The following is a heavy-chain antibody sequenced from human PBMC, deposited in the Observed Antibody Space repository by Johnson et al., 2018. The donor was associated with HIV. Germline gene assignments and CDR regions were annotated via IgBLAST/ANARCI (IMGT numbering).Heavy chain of an antibody. CDR2: IWYDGSNK. D-gene: IGHD6-19*01. CDR3: AKIGQWRERLDAFAV. Sequence: QVQLVESGGGVVQPGRSLRLSCAASGFTFSSYGMHWVRQAPGKGLEWVAVIWYDGSNKYYADSVKGRFTISRDNSKNTRYLQMSSLRPEDTAVYYCAKIGQWRERLDAFAVWGQGTMVTVSS. V-gene: IGHV3-33*06. J-gene: IGHJ3*01. CDR1: GFTFSSYG.